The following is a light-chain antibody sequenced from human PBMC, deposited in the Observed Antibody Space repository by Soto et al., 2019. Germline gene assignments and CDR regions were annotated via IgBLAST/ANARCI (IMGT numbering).Light chain of an antibody. CDR2: WAS. V-gene: IGKV4-1*01. Sequence: DIVMTQSPDSLALSLGERATINCKSSQSILHSSNNKICLAWYQQKPGQPPKGLIYWASNRESVVPDRSSGSGSGTDFTLTISSLQAEDVAIYYCQQDYSIPWTFGQETKVEIK. CDR3: QQDYSIPWT. CDR1: QSILHSSNNKIC. J-gene: IGKJ1*01.